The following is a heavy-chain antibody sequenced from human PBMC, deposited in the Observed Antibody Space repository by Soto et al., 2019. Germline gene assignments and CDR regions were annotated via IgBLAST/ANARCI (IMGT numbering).Heavy chain of an antibody. J-gene: IGHJ4*01. CDR1: GFSFRDHS. D-gene: IGHD2-21*02. CDR2: ISSSSENI. CDR3: ARLPKGSVVTG. V-gene: IGHV3-48*02. Sequence: VGSLRLSCVGSGFSFRDHSMNWVRQPPGKGLQWISYISSSSENIYYADSVKGRFTVSRDNAKNTLFLQMNSLRDDDSAIYYCARLPKGSVVTGWGQGSLVTVSS.